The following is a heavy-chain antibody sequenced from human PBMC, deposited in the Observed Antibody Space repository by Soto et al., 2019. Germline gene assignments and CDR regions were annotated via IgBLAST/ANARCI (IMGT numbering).Heavy chain of an antibody. CDR1: GGSISTYY. Sequence: SETLSLTCTVSGGSISTYYWSWIRQPPGKGPEWIGYIYYSGSTNYNPSLKSRVTISLDTSKNQFSLKLSSVTAADTAVYYCARDRLANWFDPWGQGTLVTVSS. CDR3: ARDRLANWFDP. J-gene: IGHJ5*02. D-gene: IGHD3-9*01. CDR2: IYYSGST. V-gene: IGHV4-59*01.